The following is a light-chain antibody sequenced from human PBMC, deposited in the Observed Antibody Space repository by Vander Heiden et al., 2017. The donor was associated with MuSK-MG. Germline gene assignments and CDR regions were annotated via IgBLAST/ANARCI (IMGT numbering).Light chain of an antibody. J-gene: IGLJ1*01. CDR3: FSYTSRSTGV. CDR2: DVS. V-gene: IGLV2-14*01. Sequence: QSALPQPASVSGSPGQSITISCTGTSGYIGTYNYVSCYQQHPDKVPKLMIYDVSSRPSGVSDRFSGSKSGNTASLTISGLQAEDEAEYYCFSYTSRSTGVFGSGTKVTVL. CDR1: SGYIGTYNY.